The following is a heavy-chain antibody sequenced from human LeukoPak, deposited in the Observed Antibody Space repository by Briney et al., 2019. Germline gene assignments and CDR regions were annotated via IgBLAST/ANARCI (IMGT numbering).Heavy chain of an antibody. D-gene: IGHD1-20*01. CDR1: GFTFSDYY. Sequence: GGSLRLSCAASGFTFSDYYMSWIRQAPGKGLEWVSYISSSGNIIYYADSVKGRFTISRDNAKNSLYLQMNSLRAEDTAVYYCARRRYNWNAIDYWGQGTLVTVSS. CDR2: ISSSGNII. J-gene: IGHJ4*02. CDR3: ARRRYNWNAIDY. V-gene: IGHV3-11*01.